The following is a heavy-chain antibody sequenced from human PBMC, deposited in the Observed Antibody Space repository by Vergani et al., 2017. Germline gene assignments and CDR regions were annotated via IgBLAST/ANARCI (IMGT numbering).Heavy chain of an antibody. J-gene: IGHJ4*02. D-gene: IGHD3-22*01. CDR2: IRSKANSYAT. V-gene: IGHV3-73*02. CDR1: GFTFSGSA. CDR3: SSGTGYDISGYGFDY. Sequence: EVQLVESGGGLVQPGGSLKLSCAASGFTFSGSAMHWVRQASGKGLEWVGRIRSKANSYATAYAASVKGRFTISRDDSKNTAYLQMNSLKTEDTAVYYCSSGTGYDISGYGFDYWGQGTLVTVSS.